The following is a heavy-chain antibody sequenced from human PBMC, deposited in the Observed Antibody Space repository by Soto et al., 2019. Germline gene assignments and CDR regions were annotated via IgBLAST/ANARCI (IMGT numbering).Heavy chain of an antibody. CDR2: ILYDGSNK. D-gene: IGHD3-22*01. CDR3: AKDSTITMIVVVTNFDY. V-gene: IGHV3-30*18. Sequence: GGSLRLSCAASGFTFSSYGMHWVRQAPGKGLEWVAVILYDGSNKYYADSVKGRFTISRDNSKNTLYLQMNSLRAEDTAVYYCAKDSTITMIVVVTNFDYWGQGTLVTVSS. CDR1: GFTFSSYG. J-gene: IGHJ4*02.